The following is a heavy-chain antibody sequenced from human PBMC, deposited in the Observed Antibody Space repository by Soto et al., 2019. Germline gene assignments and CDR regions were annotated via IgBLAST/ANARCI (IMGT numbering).Heavy chain of an antibody. D-gene: IGHD1-20*01. CDR1: GFTFSSYS. V-gene: IGHV3-21*01. J-gene: IGHJ4*02. CDR2: ISSSSSYI. CDR3: ARPPNWNDGVDY. Sequence: GGSLRLSCAASGFTFSSYSMNWVRQAPGKGLEWVSSISSSSSYIYYADSAKGRFTISRDNAKNSLYLQMNSLRAEDTAVYYCARPPNWNDGVDYWGQGTLVTVSS.